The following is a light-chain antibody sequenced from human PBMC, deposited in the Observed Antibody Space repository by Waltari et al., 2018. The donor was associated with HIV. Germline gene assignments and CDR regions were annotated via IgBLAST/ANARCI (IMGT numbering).Light chain of an antibody. CDR1: RCVLYRHDNKYY. J-gene: IGKJ2*01. CDR3: QQYLTVPYT. V-gene: IGKV4-1*01. CDR2: GAS. Sequence: DIVMTQSTDFLAVSLGGRATINCRYSRCVLYRHDNKYYLAWYQQKARQPPQLLIYGASTREPGVPDRFSGSGSGTEFTLTISSLQAEDVAVYYCQQYLTVPYTFGQGTKLEIK.